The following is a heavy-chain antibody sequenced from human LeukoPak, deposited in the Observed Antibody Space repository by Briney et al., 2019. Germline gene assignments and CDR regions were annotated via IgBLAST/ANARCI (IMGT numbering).Heavy chain of an antibody. CDR2: ISGSGGGT. D-gene: IGHD3-10*01. V-gene: IGHV3-23*01. J-gene: IGHJ4*02. Sequence: GGSLRLSCAASGFTFSSDAMSWVRQAPGKGLEWVAGISGSGGGTYYADSVKGRGTISRDNSKNTLYLQMNSLRAEDTAVYSCAHYGSGSYYTPFDYSGQGTLVTVSS. CDR1: GFTFSSDA. CDR3: AHYGSGSYYTPFDY.